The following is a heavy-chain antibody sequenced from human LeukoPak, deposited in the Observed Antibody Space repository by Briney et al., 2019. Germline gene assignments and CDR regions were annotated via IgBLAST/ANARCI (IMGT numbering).Heavy chain of an antibody. Sequence: PSETLSLTCTVSGGSISSSSYYWGWIRQPPGKGLEWIGSIYYSGSTYYNPSLKSRVTISVDTSKNQFSLKLSSVTAAGTAVYYCARTGLRFLEWLLTNWFDPWGQGTLVTVSS. CDR1: GGSISSSSYY. CDR3: ARTGLRFLEWLLTNWFDP. V-gene: IGHV4-39*01. D-gene: IGHD3-3*01. J-gene: IGHJ5*02. CDR2: IYYSGST.